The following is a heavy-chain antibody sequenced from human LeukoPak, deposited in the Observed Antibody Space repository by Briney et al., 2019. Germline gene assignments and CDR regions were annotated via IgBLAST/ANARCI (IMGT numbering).Heavy chain of an antibody. CDR1: GYSISSGYY. CDR3: ARAGAMVFSGP. CDR2: IYHSGST. V-gene: IGHV4-38-2*01. J-gene: IGHJ5*02. Sequence: KPSETLSLTCAVSGYSISSGYYWGWIRQPPGKGLEWIGSIYHSGSTNYNPSLKSRVTISVDTSKNQFSLKLSSVTAADTAVYYCARAGAMVFSGPWGQGTLVTVSS. D-gene: IGHD5-18*01.